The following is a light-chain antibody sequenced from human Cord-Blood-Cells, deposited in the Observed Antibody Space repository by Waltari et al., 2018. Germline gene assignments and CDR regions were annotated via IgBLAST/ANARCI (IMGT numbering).Light chain of an antibody. V-gene: IGKV3-15*01. CDR3: QQYNNWSWT. CDR1: QSVSRN. J-gene: IGKJ1*01. CDR2: GAS. Sequence: EIXMTQSPATLSVSPGERDTLSCRASQSVSRNLAWYQQKPGQATRLPIYGASTRATGIPARFSGSGSXTEFTLTISSLQSEEFAVYYXQQYNNWSWTFGQGTKVEXK.